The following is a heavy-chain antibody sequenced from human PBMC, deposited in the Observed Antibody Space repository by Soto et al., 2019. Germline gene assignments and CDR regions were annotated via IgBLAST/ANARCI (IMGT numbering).Heavy chain of an antibody. CDR2: IYHSGST. V-gene: IGHV4-4*02. CDR3: ARENTMVRGVLNPLDY. Sequence: PSETLSLTCAVSGDSISSSNWWSWVRQPPGKGLEWIGEIYHSGSTNYNPSLKSRVINPDTSKNQFSLQLSSVTPDDTAVYYCARENTMVRGVLNPLDYWGQGTLVTVSS. CDR1: GDSISSSNW. D-gene: IGHD3-10*01. J-gene: IGHJ4*02.